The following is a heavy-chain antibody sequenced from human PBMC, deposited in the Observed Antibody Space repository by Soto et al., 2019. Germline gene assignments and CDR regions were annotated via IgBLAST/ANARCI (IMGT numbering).Heavy chain of an antibody. CDR1: NGSISGFY. CDR2: IHYSGRT. Sequence: ETLSLTCSVSNGSISGFYWTWIRQPPGKILEWIGYIHYSGRTDYNPSLTSRATMSVDTSKNQFSLNLKSITAADTAVYYCVRVGVGIGNHFDSWGRGTLVTVSS. V-gene: IGHV4-59*12. J-gene: IGHJ4*02. D-gene: IGHD1-26*01. CDR3: VRVGVGIGNHFDS.